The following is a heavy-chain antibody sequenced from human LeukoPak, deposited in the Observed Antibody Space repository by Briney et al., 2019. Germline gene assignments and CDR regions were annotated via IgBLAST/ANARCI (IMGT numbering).Heavy chain of an antibody. CDR2: IKSKTDGVTT. CDR3: TTDPQQLAFYYFDY. Sequence: GSLILSCAASGFTFSNAWMSWVRQAPGKGLEWVGRIKSKTDGVTTDYAAPVKARFTISKEDSKNTLYLQMNSLKTEDTAVYYCTTDPQQLAFYYFDYWGQGTLVTVSS. J-gene: IGHJ4*02. D-gene: IGHD6-13*01. CDR1: GFTFSNAW. V-gene: IGHV3-15*01.